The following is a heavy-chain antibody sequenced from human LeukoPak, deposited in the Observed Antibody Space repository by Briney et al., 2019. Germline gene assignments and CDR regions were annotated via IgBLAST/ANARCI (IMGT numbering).Heavy chain of an antibody. CDR3: ARNLHYYDSSGYYYEKWFDP. V-gene: IGHV1-69*13. D-gene: IGHD3-22*01. J-gene: IGHJ5*02. CDR1: GYTFTSYY. CDR2: IIPIFGTA. Sequence: SVNVSCKASGYTFTSYYMHWVRQAPGQGLEWMGGIIPIFGTANYAQKFQGRVTITADESTSTAYMELSSLRSEDTAVYYCARNLHYYDSSGYYYEKWFDPWGQGTLVTVSS.